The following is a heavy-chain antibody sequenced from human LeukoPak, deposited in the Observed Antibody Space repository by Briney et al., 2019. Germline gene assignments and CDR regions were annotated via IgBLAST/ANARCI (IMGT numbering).Heavy chain of an antibody. D-gene: IGHD2-15*01. J-gene: IGHJ4*02. CDR2: IKQDGNEK. CDR3: VREDRSCYYY. V-gene: IGHV3-7*03. Sequence: GSLRLSCAASGFMFSSWWMSWVRQAPGKGLEWVANIKQDGNEKYYVDSVKGRFTISRDNDKNSLYLQMNSLRAEDTAVYYCVREDRSCYYYWGQGTLVTVSS. CDR1: GFMFSSWW.